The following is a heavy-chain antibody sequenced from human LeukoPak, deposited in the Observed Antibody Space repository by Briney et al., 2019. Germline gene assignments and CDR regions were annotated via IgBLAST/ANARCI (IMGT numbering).Heavy chain of an antibody. CDR3: ASNIVGATTANNWFDP. D-gene: IGHD1-26*01. CDR2: INHSGST. J-gene: IGHJ5*02. V-gene: IGHV4-34*01. CDR1: GGSFSGYY. Sequence: SETLSLTCAVYGGSFSGYYWSWIRQPPGKGLEWIGEINHSGSTNYNPSLKSRVTISVDTSKNQFSLMLSSVTAADTAVYYCASNIVGATTANNWFDPWGQGTLVTVSS.